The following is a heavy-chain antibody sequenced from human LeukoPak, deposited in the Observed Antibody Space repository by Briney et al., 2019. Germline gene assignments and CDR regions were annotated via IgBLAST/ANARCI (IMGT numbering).Heavy chain of an antibody. CDR2: ISGSGGST. D-gene: IGHD2-21*02. CDR3: ARDPGTTIERSDY. V-gene: IGHV3-23*01. J-gene: IGHJ4*02. CDR1: GFTFSSYA. Sequence: PGGSLRLSCAASGFTFSSYAMSWVRQAPGKGLEWVSAISGSGGSTYYTDSVKGRFTISRDNSKNTLYLQMNSLRAEDTAVYYCARDPGTTIERSDYWGQGTLVTVSS.